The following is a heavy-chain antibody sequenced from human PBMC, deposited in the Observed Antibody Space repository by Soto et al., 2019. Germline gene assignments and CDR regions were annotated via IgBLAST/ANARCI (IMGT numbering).Heavy chain of an antibody. CDR1: GVSINTGGYS. V-gene: IGHV4-30-2*06. CDR3: ARGDYNDYFDF. Sequence: QVQLQESGPGLVKPSQTLSLTCAVSGVSINTGGYSWNRIRQSPGKALEWMGHIYQSGSTYYKPSLKGRITVAVDMSNNDFSLEVTSVTPEDTAVYFCARGDYNDYFDFWGQGALVTVSS. J-gene: IGHJ4*02. D-gene: IGHD4-4*01. CDR2: IYQSGST.